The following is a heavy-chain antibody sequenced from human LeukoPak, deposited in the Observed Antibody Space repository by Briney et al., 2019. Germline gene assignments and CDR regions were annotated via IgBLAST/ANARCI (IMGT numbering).Heavy chain of an antibody. V-gene: IGHV3-23*01. CDR2: IIGSAANT. D-gene: IGHD3-10*01. CDR1: GLTVSSYT. Sequence: GGPLRLSCGASGLTVSSYTMSWVPQAPGKGLERVSTIIGSAANTYYAESVKGRFTISRDDSKNTVYLQMNSLRAEDTAVYSCAKYTSGTSYRGLDQWGHGTLVTVSS. J-gene: IGHJ4*01. CDR3: AKYTSGTSYRGLDQ.